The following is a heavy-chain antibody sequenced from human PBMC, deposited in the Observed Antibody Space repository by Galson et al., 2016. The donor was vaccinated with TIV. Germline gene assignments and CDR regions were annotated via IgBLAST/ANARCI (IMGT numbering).Heavy chain of an antibody. D-gene: IGHD3-22*01. V-gene: IGHV3-7*03. CDR3: AKDFEGDYYDSSGYSS. CDR1: GFAFSSYW. Sequence: SLRLSCAASGFAFSSYWMSWVRQAPGKGLEWVANMNQDGSEKYYVGSVEGRFTSSRDNAKKSLYLQMNSLRAEDTAIYYCAKDFEGDYYDSSGYSSWGQGTLVTVSS. J-gene: IGHJ5*02. CDR2: MNQDGSEK.